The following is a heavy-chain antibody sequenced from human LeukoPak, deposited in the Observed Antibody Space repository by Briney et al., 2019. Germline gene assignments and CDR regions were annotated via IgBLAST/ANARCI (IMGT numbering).Heavy chain of an antibody. V-gene: IGHV3-21*01. J-gene: IGHJ6*02. D-gene: IGHD3-3*01. CDR2: ISSSSSYI. Sequence: NPGGSLRLSCAASGFTFSSYSMNWVRQAPGKGLEWVSSISSSSSYIYYADSVKGRFTISRDNAKNSLYLRMNSLRAEDTAVYYCATPLSGNANYYYYYGMDVWGQGTTVTVSS. CDR1: GFTFSSYS. CDR3: ATPLSGNANYYYYYGMDV.